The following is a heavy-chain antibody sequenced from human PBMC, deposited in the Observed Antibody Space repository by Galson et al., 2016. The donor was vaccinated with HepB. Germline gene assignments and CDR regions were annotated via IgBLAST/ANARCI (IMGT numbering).Heavy chain of an antibody. Sequence: SLRLSCAASGFTFSTYAMNWVRQAPGKGLEWVSSISSSSTYIYYADSVEGRFTISRDNAKNSLYLQMDSLRAEVTAVHYCARDSTRMDYYDSSGYPGGPSDYWGQGALVTVSS. CDR3: ARDSTRMDYYDSSGYPGGPSDY. D-gene: IGHD3-22*01. CDR1: GFTFSTYA. CDR2: ISSSSTYI. J-gene: IGHJ4*02. V-gene: IGHV3-21*01.